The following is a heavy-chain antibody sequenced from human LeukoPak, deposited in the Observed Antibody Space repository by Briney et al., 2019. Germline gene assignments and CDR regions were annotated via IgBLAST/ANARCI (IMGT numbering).Heavy chain of an antibody. CDR1: GFTFSSYS. CDR3: ARDEHGDSFDY. CDR2: ISSSSSYI. J-gene: IGHJ4*02. D-gene: IGHD4-17*01. V-gene: IGHV3-21*01. Sequence: GGSLRLSCAASGFTFSSYSMNWVRQAPGKGLEWVSSISSSSSYIYYADSVKGRFTFSRDNAKNSLYLQMNSLRAEDTAVYYCARDEHGDSFDYWGQGTLVTVSS.